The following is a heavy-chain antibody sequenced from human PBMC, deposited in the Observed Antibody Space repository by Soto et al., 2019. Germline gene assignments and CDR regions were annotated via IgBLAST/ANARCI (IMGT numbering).Heavy chain of an antibody. CDR2: IYYSGST. CDR3: ARAPWFGELSIGWFDP. CDR1: GVSISSGGYY. Sequence: SETLSLTCTVSGVSISSGGYYWSWIRQHPGKGLEWIGYIYYSGSTYYNPSLKSRVTISVDTSKNQFSLKLSSVTAADTAVYYCARAPWFGELSIGWFDPWGQGTLVTVSS. J-gene: IGHJ5*02. V-gene: IGHV4-31*03. D-gene: IGHD3-10*01.